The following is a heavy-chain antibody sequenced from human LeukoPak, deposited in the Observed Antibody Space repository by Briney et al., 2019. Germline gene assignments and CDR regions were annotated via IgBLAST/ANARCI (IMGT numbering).Heavy chain of an antibody. CDR2: FNPSGGRT. D-gene: IGHD3-9*01. Sequence: ASVKVSCKASGYTFTTYYMHWVRQAPGQGPEWMGIFNPSGGRTTYAQKFQGRVTMTRDTSTSAVYMELSSLRSEDTAVYYCARDYDILTGYYSFDYWGQGTLVTVSS. CDR1: GYTFTTYY. J-gene: IGHJ4*02. CDR3: ARDYDILTGYYSFDY. V-gene: IGHV1-46*01.